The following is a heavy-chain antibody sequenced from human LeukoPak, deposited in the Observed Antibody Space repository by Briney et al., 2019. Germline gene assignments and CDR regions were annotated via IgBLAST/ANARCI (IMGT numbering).Heavy chain of an antibody. D-gene: IGHD3-22*01. CDR3: ARSRGYYDSSGYYYFDY. CDR1: GGTFSSYA. J-gene: IGHJ4*02. CDR2: IIPIFGTA. Sequence: SVTVSCKASGGTFSSYAISWVRQAPGQGLEWMGGIIPIFGTANCAQKFQGRVTITADESTSTAYMELSSLRSEDTAVYYCARSRGYYDSSGYYYFDYWGQGTLVTVSS. V-gene: IGHV1-69*13.